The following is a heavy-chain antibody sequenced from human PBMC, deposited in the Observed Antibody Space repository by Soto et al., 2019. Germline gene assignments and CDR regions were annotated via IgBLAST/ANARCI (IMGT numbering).Heavy chain of an antibody. CDR1: GFTFSGSA. V-gene: IGHV3-73*01. Sequence: EVQLVESGGGLVQPGGSLKVSCAASGFTFSGSAMHWVRQASGKGLEWVGRIGSKANNYATAYAASVKGRFTISRDDLKNTAYLQMNSLKTEDTAIYYCTRPFDCSGGSCYSGWYYYYGMDVWGQGTTVTVSS. D-gene: IGHD2-15*01. J-gene: IGHJ6*02. CDR2: IGSKANNYAT. CDR3: TRPFDCSGGSCYSGWYYYYGMDV.